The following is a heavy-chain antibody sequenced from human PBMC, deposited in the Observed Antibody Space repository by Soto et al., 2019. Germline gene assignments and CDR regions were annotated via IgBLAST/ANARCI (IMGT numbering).Heavy chain of an antibody. CDR2: IYYSGST. J-gene: IGHJ5*02. CDR1: GGSISNGAFY. Sequence: SETLSLTCIVSGGSISNGAFYWTWIRQPPGKGLEWIGYIYYSGSTNYNPSLKSRVTISVDTSKNQFSLKLSSVTAADTAVYYCARSEDYYDSSGYYPNWFDPWGQGTLVTVSS. V-gene: IGHV4-61*08. CDR3: ARSEDYYDSSGYYPNWFDP. D-gene: IGHD3-22*01.